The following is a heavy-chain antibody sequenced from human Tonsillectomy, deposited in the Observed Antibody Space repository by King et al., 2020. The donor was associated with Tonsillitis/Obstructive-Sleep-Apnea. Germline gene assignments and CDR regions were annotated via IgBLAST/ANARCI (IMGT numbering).Heavy chain of an antibody. CDR3: ARQHDFWSGYYNDY. Sequence: VQLVESGGGVVQPGRSLRLSCEASGFTFSSYGMHWVRQAPGKGLEWVAVISYDGKNKYYADSVKGRFTISRDNSKSTLNLQMNSLRSEDTAVYYCARQHDFWSGYYNDYWGQGTLVSVSS. CDR1: GFTFSSYG. D-gene: IGHD3-3*01. J-gene: IGHJ4*02. CDR2: ISYDGKNK. V-gene: IGHV3-30*03.